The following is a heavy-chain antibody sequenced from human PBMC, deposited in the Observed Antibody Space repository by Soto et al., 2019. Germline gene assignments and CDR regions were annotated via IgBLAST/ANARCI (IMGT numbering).Heavy chain of an antibody. Sequence: QVQLVQSGAEVKKPGASVKVSCKASGYTFTTYAMHWVRQAPGQTLEWMGWINAGNGNPKYSLKFQGRVTITRDTSASTAYMELSSLSSEDTAVYYCARVLLGSGTYFNTFDYWGQGTLVTVSS. CDR1: GYTFTTYA. V-gene: IGHV1-3*01. J-gene: IGHJ4*02. CDR2: INAGNGNP. CDR3: ARVLLGSGTYFNTFDY. D-gene: IGHD3-10*01.